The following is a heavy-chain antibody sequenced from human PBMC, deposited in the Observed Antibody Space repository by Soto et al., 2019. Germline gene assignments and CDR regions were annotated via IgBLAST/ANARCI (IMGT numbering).Heavy chain of an antibody. J-gene: IGHJ4*02. CDR3: ARGLSIAAADDY. D-gene: IGHD6-13*01. CDR1: GGTFSSYA. Sequence: QVQRVQSGVEVKKPGSPLKVSCKASGGTFSSYAISWVRQAPGQGLEWMGGIIPIFGTANYAQKFQGRVTITADESTSTAYMELSSLRSEDTAVYYCARGLSIAAADDYWGQGTLVTVSS. CDR2: IIPIFGTA. V-gene: IGHV1-69*01.